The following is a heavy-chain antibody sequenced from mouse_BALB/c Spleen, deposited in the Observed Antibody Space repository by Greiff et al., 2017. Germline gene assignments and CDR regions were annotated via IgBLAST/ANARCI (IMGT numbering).Heavy chain of an antibody. D-gene: IGHD2-1*01. Sequence: EVQLQQSGPELVKPGASVKMSCKASGYTFTSYVMHWVKQKPGQGLEWIGYINPYNDGTKYNEKFKGKATLTSDKSSSTAYMELSSLTSEDSAVYYCALYGNLPGYFDVWGAGTTVTVSS. CDR3: ALYGNLPGYFDV. CDR1: GYTFTSYV. J-gene: IGHJ1*01. V-gene: IGHV1-14*01. CDR2: INPYNDGT.